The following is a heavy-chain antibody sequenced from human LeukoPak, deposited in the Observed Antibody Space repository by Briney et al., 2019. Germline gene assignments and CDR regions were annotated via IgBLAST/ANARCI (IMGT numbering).Heavy chain of an antibody. CDR3: ARGYDLGYCSSTSCYRVTKGQNWFDP. CDR2: IYYSGST. Sequence: SETLSLTCTVSGGSISSSSYYWGWIRQPPGKGLEWIGSIYYSGSTYYNPSLKSRVTISVDTSKNQFSLKLSSVTAADTAVYYCARGYDLGYCSSTSCYRVTKGQNWFDPWGQGTLVTVSS. CDR1: GGSISSSSYY. J-gene: IGHJ5*02. V-gene: IGHV4-39*01. D-gene: IGHD2-2*01.